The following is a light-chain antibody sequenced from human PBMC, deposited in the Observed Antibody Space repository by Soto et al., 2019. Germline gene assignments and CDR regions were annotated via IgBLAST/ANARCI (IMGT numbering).Light chain of an antibody. CDR3: SSYTSSSTII. J-gene: IGLJ2*01. CDR2: DVT. V-gene: IGLV2-14*01. Sequence: QSALTQPASVSGSLGQSITISCTGTSSDVGGYNYVSWYQQHPGKAPKLMIYDVTNRPSGVSNRFSGSKSGNTASLTISGLQAEVEADYYCSSYTSSSTIIFGGGTKLTVL. CDR1: SSDVGGYNY.